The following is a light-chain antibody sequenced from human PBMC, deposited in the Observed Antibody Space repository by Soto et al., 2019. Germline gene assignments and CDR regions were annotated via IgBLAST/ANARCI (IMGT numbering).Light chain of an antibody. J-gene: IGKJ3*01. V-gene: IGKV3D-20*02. CDR2: GTS. CDR1: QTVSSSY. CDR3: QQRSGWPLLT. Sequence: VVRRSPGTLSLYQGERATLSCRAIQTVSSSYLAWYQQKPGQSPRLLIYGTSTRATGIPARFSGSGTGTDFTLTISRLEPEDSAVHYCQQRSGWPLLTFCPGTNVDIK.